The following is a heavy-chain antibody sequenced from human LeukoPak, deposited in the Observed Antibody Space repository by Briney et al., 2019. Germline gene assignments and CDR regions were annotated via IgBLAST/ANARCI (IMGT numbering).Heavy chain of an antibody. CDR3: ARHAGSGYFFES. CDR2: LYYSGGT. J-gene: IGHJ4*02. CDR1: GGSISNSFYY. D-gene: IGHD3-22*01. V-gene: IGHV4-39*01. Sequence: SETLSLTCTVSGGSISNSFYYWGWIRQPPGMGPEWIGSLYYSGGTYYSPSLKSRVTISVDTSKNQFSLKLSSVTAADTAAYYCARHAGSGYFFESWGQGTLVTVSS.